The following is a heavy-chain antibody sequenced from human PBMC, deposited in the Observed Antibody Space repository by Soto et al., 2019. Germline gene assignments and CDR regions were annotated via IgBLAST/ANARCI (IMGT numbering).Heavy chain of an antibody. J-gene: IGHJ4*02. CDR1: GYTFIGYY. D-gene: IGHD6-13*01. V-gene: IGHV1-2*02. CDR2: VNPHTGGT. CDR3: ARVMAYEQQLVPFDY. Sequence: GASVKVSCKTSGYTFIGYYLNWVRKAPGQGLEWMGWVNPHTGGTHYAQKFDGRVTMTRDTSTYTAYMELSGLKFDDTATYFCARVMAYEQQLVPFDYWGQGTLVTVSS.